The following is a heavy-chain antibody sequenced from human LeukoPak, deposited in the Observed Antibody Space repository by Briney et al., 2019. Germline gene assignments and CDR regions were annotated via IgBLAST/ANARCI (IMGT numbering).Heavy chain of an antibody. D-gene: IGHD2-15*01. J-gene: IGHJ4*02. CDR2: INPNSGGT. Sequence: ASVKVSCKASGYTFTSYYMHWVRQAPGQGLEWMGWINPNSGGTNYAQKFQGWVTMTRDTSISTAYMELSRLRSDDTAVYYCARDRGCSGGSCYSFDYWGQGTLVTVSS. V-gene: IGHV1-2*04. CDR3: ARDRGCSGGSCYSFDY. CDR1: GYTFTSYY.